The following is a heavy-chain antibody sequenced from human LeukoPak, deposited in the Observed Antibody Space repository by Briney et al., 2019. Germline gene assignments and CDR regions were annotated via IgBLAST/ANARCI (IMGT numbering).Heavy chain of an antibody. D-gene: IGHD6-13*01. Sequence: GGSLRLSCATSGFTFSSYVMHWVRQAPGKGLEWVAFISYDGSNKYYADSVKGRFTISRDNSKNTLYLQMNSLRTEDTAVYYCAREIAAVTDYWGQGTLVTVSS. V-gene: IGHV3-30-3*01. CDR2: ISYDGSNK. J-gene: IGHJ4*02. CDR3: AREIAAVTDY. CDR1: GFTFSSYV.